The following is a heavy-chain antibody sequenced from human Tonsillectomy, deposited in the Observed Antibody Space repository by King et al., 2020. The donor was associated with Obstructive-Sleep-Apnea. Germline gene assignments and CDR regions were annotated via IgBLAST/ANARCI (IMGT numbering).Heavy chain of an antibody. V-gene: IGHV3-23*04. CDR1: GFTFNSYA. D-gene: IGHD2-8*01. CDR3: AKDICTNGVCTYDY. J-gene: IGHJ4*02. CDR2: VSASGDNT. Sequence: VQLVESGGGLVQPGGSLRLSCAASGFTFNSYAMNWVRQAPGKGLEWVSGVSASGDNTFYADSVKGRFTISRDNSKRTLYLQMNSLRAEDTAVYYCAKDICTNGVCTYDYWGQGTLVTVSS.